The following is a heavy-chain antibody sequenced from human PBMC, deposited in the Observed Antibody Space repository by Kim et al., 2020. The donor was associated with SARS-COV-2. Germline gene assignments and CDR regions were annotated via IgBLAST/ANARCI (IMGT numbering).Heavy chain of an antibody. J-gene: IGHJ4*02. D-gene: IGHD6-19*01. CDR2: SGHD. CDR3: ARGNGWHLF. V-gene: IGHV4-59*09. Sequence: SGHDNNNPSVRSRVTLSVDTSKSQFSLNLISVTAADTAMYYCARGNGWHLFWGQGTLVTVSS.